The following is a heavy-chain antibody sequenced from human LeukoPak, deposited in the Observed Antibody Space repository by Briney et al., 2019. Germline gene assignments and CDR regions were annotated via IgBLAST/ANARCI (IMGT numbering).Heavy chain of an antibody. Sequence: SVKVSCKASGGTFSSYAISWVRQAPGQGLEWMGGIIPIFGTANYAQKFQGRVTITTDESTSTAYMELSSLRSEDTAVYYCARDSYDSSGDVSQDAFAIWGQGTMVTVSS. D-gene: IGHD3-22*01. CDR2: IIPIFGTA. V-gene: IGHV1-69*05. CDR1: GGTFSSYA. CDR3: ARDSYDSSGDVSQDAFAI. J-gene: IGHJ3*02.